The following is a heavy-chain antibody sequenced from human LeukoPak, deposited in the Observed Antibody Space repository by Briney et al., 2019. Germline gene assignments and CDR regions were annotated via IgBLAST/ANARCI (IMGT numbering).Heavy chain of an antibody. CDR2: ISYDGSNK. Sequence: PGGSLRPSCAASGFTFSTYGMHWVRQAPGKGLEWVTLISYDGSNKYYADSVKGRFTISRDNSKNTLYLQMDSLRVEDTAVYYCAKDRWAVAGFDYWGQGTLVTVSS. CDR1: GFTFSTYG. D-gene: IGHD6-19*01. V-gene: IGHV3-30*18. J-gene: IGHJ4*02. CDR3: AKDRWAVAGFDY.